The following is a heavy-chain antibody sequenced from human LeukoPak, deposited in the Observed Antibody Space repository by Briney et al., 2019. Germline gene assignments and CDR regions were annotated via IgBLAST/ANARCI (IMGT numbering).Heavy chain of an antibody. V-gene: IGHV4-59*02. CDR3: ARIHRYCSGGACYVLDN. CDR2: VYYSGST. D-gene: IGHD2-15*01. J-gene: IGHJ4*02. CDR1: GGSVSGYY. Sequence: SETLSLTCVVSGGSVSGYYWGWIRQPPGRGLEWIGYVYYSGSTNYNPSFKSRITTSVDTSRNQFSLQLSSVTAADTAVYYCARIHRYCSGGACYVLDNWGQGTLVAVSS.